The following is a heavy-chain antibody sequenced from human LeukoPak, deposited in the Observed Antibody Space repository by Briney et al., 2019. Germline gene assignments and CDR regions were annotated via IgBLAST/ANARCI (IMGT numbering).Heavy chain of an antibody. CDR1: GFIFSDYY. V-gene: IGHV4-38-2*01. J-gene: IGHJ4*02. CDR2: IYYSGST. D-gene: IGHD3-22*01. CDR3: ARAYDSSGYFFDY. Sequence: GSLRLSCAASGFIFSDYYMSWIRQPPGEGLEWIGSIYYSGSTYYNPSLKSRVTISVDTSKNQFSLKLSSVTAADTAVYYCARAYDSSGYFFDYWGQGTLVTVSS.